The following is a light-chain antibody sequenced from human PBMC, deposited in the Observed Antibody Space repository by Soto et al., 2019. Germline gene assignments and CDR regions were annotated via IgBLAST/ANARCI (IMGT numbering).Light chain of an antibody. J-gene: IGLJ3*02. CDR3: SSFTRSDTWV. V-gene: IGLV2-14*01. Sequence: QSALTQPASVPGSPGQSITISCTGTSSDVGAYNSVCWHQQHPGKAPKLMIYEVSKRPSGVSDRFSASKSGNTASLTISGLQADDEADYYCSSFTRSDTWVFGGGTKLTVL. CDR1: SSDVGAYNS. CDR2: EVS.